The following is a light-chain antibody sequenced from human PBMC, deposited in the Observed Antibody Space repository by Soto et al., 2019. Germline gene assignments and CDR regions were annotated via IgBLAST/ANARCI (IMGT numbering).Light chain of an antibody. CDR3: QQRSNWPPT. J-gene: IGKJ1*01. CDR2: DAS. CDR1: QSVSSSY. V-gene: IGKV3-11*01. Sequence: EVVLTQSPGTLSVSPGERATLSCRASQSVSSSYLAWYQQKPGQAPRLLIYDASNRATGIPARFSGSGSGTDFTLTISSLEPEDFAVYYCQQRSNWPPTFGQGTKVDIK.